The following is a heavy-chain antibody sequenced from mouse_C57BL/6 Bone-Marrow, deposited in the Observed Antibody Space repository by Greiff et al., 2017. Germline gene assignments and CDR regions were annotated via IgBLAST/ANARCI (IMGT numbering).Heavy chain of an antibody. J-gene: IGHJ3*01. CDR3: AGGSGPAY. Sequence: QVHVKQSGAELARPGASVKLSCKASGYTFTSYGISWVKQRTGQGLEWIGEIYPRSGNTYYNEKFKGKATLTADKSSSTAYMELRSLTSEDSAVDFCAGGSGPAYWGQGTLVTVSA. V-gene: IGHV1-81*01. CDR1: GYTFTSYG. CDR2: IYPRSGNT. D-gene: IGHD3-2*02.